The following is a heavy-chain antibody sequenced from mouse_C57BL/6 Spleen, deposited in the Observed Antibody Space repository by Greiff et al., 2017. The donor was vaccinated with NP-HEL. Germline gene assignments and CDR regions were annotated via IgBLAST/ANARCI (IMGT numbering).Heavy chain of an antibody. CDR3: GIPTRGYAMDY. CDR2: IHPNSGST. D-gene: IGHD6-1*01. V-gene: IGHV1-64*01. J-gene: IGHJ4*01. CDR1: GYTFTSYW. Sequence: QVQLQQSGAELVKPGASVKLSCKASGYTFTSYWMHWVKQRPGQGLEWIGMIHPNSGSTNYNEKFKSKATLTVDKSSSTAYMQLSSLTSEDSAVYYCGIPTRGYAMDYWGQGTSVTVSS.